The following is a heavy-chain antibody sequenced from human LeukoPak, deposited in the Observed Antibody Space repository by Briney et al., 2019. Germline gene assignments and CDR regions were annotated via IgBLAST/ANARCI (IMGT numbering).Heavy chain of an antibody. J-gene: IGHJ6*03. Sequence: GGSLRLSCAASGFTFSSYSMNWVRQAPGKGLEWVSYISISSSTIYYADSVKGRFTISRDNAKNSLYLQMNSLRAEDTAVYYCVRGSLASGVVVYYYYYLDVWGKGTTVTVSS. CDR3: VRGSLASGVVVYYYYYLDV. CDR1: GFTFSSYS. V-gene: IGHV3-48*01. D-gene: IGHD3-3*01. CDR2: ISISSSTI.